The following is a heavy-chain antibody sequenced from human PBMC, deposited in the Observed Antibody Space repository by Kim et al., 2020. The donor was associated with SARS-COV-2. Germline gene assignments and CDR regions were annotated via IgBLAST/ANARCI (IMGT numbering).Heavy chain of an antibody. Sequence: AQKCQGRVTITADESTSTAYMELSSLRSEDTAVYYCAREGYSSSWGYFDYWGQGTLVTVSS. D-gene: IGHD6-13*01. J-gene: IGHJ4*02. CDR3: AREGYSSSWGYFDY. V-gene: IGHV1-69*01.